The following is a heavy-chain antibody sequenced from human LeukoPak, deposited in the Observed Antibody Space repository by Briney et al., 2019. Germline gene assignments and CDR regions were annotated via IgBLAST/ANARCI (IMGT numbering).Heavy chain of an antibody. CDR2: IYYSGST. Sequence: SETLSLTCAVSGGSISSGGYSWSWIRQPPGKGLEWIGYIYYSGSTYYNPSLKSRVTISVDTSKNQFSLKLSSVTAADTAVYYCAGVIPRQNYGDYDNWGQGTLVTVSS. D-gene: IGHD4-17*01. J-gene: IGHJ4*02. CDR3: AGVIPRQNYGDYDN. CDR1: GGSISSGGYS. V-gene: IGHV4-31*11.